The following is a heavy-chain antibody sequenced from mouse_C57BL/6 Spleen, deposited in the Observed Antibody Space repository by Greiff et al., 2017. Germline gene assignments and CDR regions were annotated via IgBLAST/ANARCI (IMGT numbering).Heavy chain of an antibody. J-gene: IGHJ1*03. Sequence: QVQLQQPGAELVKPGASVKLSCKASGYTFTSYWMHWVKQRPGRGLEWIGRIDPNSGGTKYNEKFKSKATLSVDKPPSAAYMQLSSLTSADSAFYCCSSYDYDPWYFDVWGTGTTVTVSS. CDR1: GYTFTSYW. CDR3: SSYDYDPWYFDV. CDR2: IDPNSGGT. V-gene: IGHV1-72*01. D-gene: IGHD2-4*01.